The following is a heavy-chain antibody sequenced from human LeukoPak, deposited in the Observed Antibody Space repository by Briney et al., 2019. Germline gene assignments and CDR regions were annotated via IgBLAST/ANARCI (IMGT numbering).Heavy chain of an antibody. CDR2: MNPNSGNT. Sequence: ASVKVSCKASGYTFTSYDINWVRQATGQGLEWMGWMNPNSGNTGYAQKFQGRVTMTRNTSISTAYMELSSLRSEDTAVYYCARRKGYCSSTSWYMTVWFDPWGQGTLVTVSS. D-gene: IGHD2-2*01. J-gene: IGHJ5*02. V-gene: IGHV1-8*01. CDR1: GYTFTSYD. CDR3: ARRKGYCSSTSWYMTVWFDP.